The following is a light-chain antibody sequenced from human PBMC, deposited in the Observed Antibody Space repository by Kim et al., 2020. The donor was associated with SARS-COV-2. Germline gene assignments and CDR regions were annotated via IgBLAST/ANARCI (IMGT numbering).Light chain of an antibody. Sequence: AQGKKARITWVGKNMGSKSVHWSQMNRGQAHVLVIYYDSDRPSGIPERFCGSNSGNTATLTSSRVEGGDEADYYCQVCDSSSDHRVFGGGTQLTVL. J-gene: IGLJ3*02. CDR1: NMGSKS. V-gene: IGLV3-21*04. CDR2: YDS. CDR3: QVCDSSSDHRV.